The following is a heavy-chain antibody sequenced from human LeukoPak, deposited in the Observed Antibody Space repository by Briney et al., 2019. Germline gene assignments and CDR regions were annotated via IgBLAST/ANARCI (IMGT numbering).Heavy chain of an antibody. J-gene: IGHJ4*02. CDR2: IYYSGST. Sequence: SETLSLTCTVSGGSISSYYWSWIRQPPGKGLEWIGYIYYSGSTNYNPSLKSRVTISVDTSRNQFSLKLSSVTAADTAVYYCARDSRAAAGHFDYWGQGTLVTVSS. V-gene: IGHV4-59*01. CDR3: ARDSRAAAGHFDY. D-gene: IGHD6-13*01. CDR1: GGSISSYY.